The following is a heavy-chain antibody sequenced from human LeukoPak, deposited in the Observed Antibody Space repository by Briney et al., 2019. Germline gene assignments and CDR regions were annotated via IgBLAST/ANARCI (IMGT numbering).Heavy chain of an antibody. CDR1: GFTFSTYV. CDR2: ISSNGDNT. V-gene: IGHV3-64D*06. CDR3: VRGTGY. J-gene: IGHJ4*02. Sequence: GGSLRLSCSVSGFTFSTYVMHWVRQAPGKGLEYASAISSNGDNTYYADSAKGRFTISRDNSKNTLYLQMSSLRADDTAVYYCVRGTGYWGQGTLVTVSS.